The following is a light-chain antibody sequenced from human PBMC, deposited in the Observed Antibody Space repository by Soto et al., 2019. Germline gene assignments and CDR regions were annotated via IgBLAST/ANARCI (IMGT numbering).Light chain of an antibody. CDR2: GAS. J-gene: IGKJ5*01. Sequence: EILLTQSPDSLSVSPGETATLSCRASQSLNTDLAWYQQKPGQAPRLLLYGASTRATGISARFSGGGSGTEFTLTISGLQSEDSAVYYCQQYKSWPPITFGQGTLLEI. CDR1: QSLNTD. V-gene: IGKV3-15*01. CDR3: QQYKSWPPIT.